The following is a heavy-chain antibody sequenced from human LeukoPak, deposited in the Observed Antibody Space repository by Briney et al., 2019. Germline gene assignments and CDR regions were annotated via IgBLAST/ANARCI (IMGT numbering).Heavy chain of an antibody. J-gene: IGHJ4*02. CDR2: ISSSSSYI. Sequence: GGSLRLSCAASGFTFSSYSMNWVRQAPGKGLEWVSSISSSSSYIYCADSVKGRFTISGDNAKNSLYLQMNSLRAEDTAVYYCARDPEGYSYGAHFDYWGQGTLVTVSS. CDR3: ARDPEGYSYGAHFDY. D-gene: IGHD5-18*01. CDR1: GFTFSSYS. V-gene: IGHV3-21*01.